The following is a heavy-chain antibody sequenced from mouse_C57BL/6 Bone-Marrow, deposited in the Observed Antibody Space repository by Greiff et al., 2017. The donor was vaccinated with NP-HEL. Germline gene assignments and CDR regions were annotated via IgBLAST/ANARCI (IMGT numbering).Heavy chain of an antibody. D-gene: IGHD2-4*01. J-gene: IGHJ3*01. CDR3: ANRLRFAY. Sequence: DVMLVESGGGLVKPGGSLKLSCAASGFTFSDYGMHWVRQAPEKGLEWVAYISSGSSTIYYADTVKGRFTISRDNAKNTLFLQMTSLRSEDTAMYYCANRLRFAYWGQGTLVTVSA. CDR1: GFTFSDYG. CDR2: ISSGSSTI. V-gene: IGHV5-17*01.